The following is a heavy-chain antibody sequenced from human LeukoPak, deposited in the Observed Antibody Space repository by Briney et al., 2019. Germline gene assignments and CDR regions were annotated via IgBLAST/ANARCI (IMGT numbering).Heavy chain of an antibody. V-gene: IGHV3-23*01. CDR1: GFTFSSYA. CDR2: ISGSGGST. Sequence: SGGSLRLSCAASGFTFSSYAMSWVRQAPGKVLEWVSAISGSGGSTYYADSVKGRFTISRDNSKNTLYLQMNSLRAEDTAVYYCAKAANEWELLAGYFDYWGQGTLVTVSS. D-gene: IGHD1-26*01. J-gene: IGHJ4*02. CDR3: AKAANEWELLAGYFDY.